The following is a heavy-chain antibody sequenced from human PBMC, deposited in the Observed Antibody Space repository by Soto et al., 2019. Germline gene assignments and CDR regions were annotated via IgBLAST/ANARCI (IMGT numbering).Heavy chain of an antibody. CDR1: GFTFSSYA. J-gene: IGHJ6*02. V-gene: IGHV3-30-3*01. CDR2: ISYDGSNK. D-gene: IGHD3-10*01. CDR3: ARDGGVIAMVRGVSRVYYGMDV. Sequence: GGSLRLSCAASGFTFSSYAMHWVRQAPGKGLEWVAVISYDGSNKYYADSVKGRFTISRDNSKNTPYLQMNSLRAEDTAVYYCARDGGVIAMVRGVSRVYYGMDVWGQGTTVTVSS.